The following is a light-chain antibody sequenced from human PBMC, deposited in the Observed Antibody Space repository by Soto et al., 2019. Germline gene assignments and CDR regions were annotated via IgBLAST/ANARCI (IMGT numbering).Light chain of an antibody. V-gene: IGKV3-15*01. CDR1: QSMGSN. CDR3: QQFHDWPRT. CDR2: GAS. Sequence: EIVLTQSPATLSLSPGERATLSCRASQSMGSNVAWYQQKPGQAPRLLIYGASTRAAGIPARFSGSGSGTEFTLTITSLQSEDFAVYYCQQFHDWPRTFGQGTKVDIK. J-gene: IGKJ1*01.